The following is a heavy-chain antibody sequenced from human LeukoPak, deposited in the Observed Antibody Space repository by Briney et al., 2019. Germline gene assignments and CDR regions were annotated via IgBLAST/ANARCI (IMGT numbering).Heavy chain of an antibody. Sequence: GGSLRLSCAASGFTFSSYGMPWVRQAPGKGLEWVAVISYDGSNKYYADSVKGRFTISRDNSKNTLYLQMNSLRAEDTAVYYCAKSRPPYSSGWLFDYWGQGTLVTDSS. CDR2: ISYDGSNK. D-gene: IGHD6-19*01. CDR1: GFTFSSYG. V-gene: IGHV3-30*18. CDR3: AKSRPPYSSGWLFDY. J-gene: IGHJ4*02.